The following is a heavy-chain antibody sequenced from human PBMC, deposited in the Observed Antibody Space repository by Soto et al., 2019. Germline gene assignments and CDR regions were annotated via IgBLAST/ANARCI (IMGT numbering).Heavy chain of an antibody. J-gene: IGHJ6*02. CDR1: GFTFSSYA. CDR2: ISGSGGST. CDR3: AKDPRFGYGSGSFFGTDV. V-gene: IGHV3-23*01. D-gene: IGHD3-10*01. Sequence: GGSLRLSCAASGFTFSSYAMSWVRQAPGKGLEWVSAISGSGGSTYYADSVKGRFTISRDNSKNTLYLQMNSLRAEDTAVYYCAKDPRFGYGSGSFFGTDVWGQGTTVTVSS.